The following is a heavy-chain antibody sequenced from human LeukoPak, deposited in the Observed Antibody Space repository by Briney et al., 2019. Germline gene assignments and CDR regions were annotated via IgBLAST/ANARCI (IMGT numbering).Heavy chain of an antibody. CDR1: GYTLTELS. D-gene: IGHD5-12*01. V-gene: IGHV3-30-3*01. CDR2: ISYDGSNK. CDR3: ARDVASYFDY. J-gene: IGHJ4*02. Sequence: SCKVSGYTLTELSMHWVRQAPGKGLEWVAVISYDGSNKYYADSVKGRFTISRDNSKNTLYLQMNSLRAEDTAVYYCARDVASYFDYWGQGTLVTVSS.